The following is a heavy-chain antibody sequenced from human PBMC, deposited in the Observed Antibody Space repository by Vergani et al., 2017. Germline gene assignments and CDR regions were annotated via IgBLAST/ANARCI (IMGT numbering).Heavy chain of an antibody. CDR2: VSPEGTNT. Sequence: EVQLVESGGGLVQPGGSLRLSCAASGFTFSRHWMHWVRQAPGKGLVWVSRVSPEGTNTPYADAVKGRFSISRDNAKNMMYLQLNRRRDEDTAVYYCARAWHMGAEGTELDYWGQGTLVTVSS. CDR1: GFTFSRHW. J-gene: IGHJ4*02. V-gene: IGHV3-74*01. D-gene: IGHD1-14*01. CDR3: ARAWHMGAEGTELDY.